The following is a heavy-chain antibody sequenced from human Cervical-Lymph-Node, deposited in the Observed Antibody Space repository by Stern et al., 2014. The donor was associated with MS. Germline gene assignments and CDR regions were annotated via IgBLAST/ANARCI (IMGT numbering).Heavy chain of an antibody. D-gene: IGHD5-18*01. CDR1: GVTFSSRT. V-gene: IGHV3-30*09. CDR3: ASNTYSYGYGVDD. J-gene: IGHJ4*02. CDR2: ISSDGSNE. Sequence: VQLVESGGGVVQPGRSLRLSCAVSGVTFSSRTMHWVRQAPGNGLEWVAVISSDGSNEYYADSLKGRFAISRDNSQNTLFLQMTNLRPEDTAVYYCASNTYSYGYGVDDWGPGTLVTVSS.